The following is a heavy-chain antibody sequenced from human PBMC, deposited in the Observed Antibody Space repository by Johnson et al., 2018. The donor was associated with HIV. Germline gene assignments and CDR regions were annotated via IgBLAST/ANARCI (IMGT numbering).Heavy chain of an antibody. CDR1: GFTFSSYG. CDR2: ISYDGSNK. CDR3: AGEYSYGSQDAFDI. Sequence: VQLVESGGGVVQPGRSLRLSCAASGFTFSSYGMHWVRQAPGKGLEWVAVISYDGSNKYYADSVKGRFTISRDNSKNTLYLQLNSLRAEDTAVYYCAGEYSYGSQDAFDIWGQGTMVTVSS. V-gene: IGHV3-30*03. J-gene: IGHJ3*02. D-gene: IGHD5-18*01.